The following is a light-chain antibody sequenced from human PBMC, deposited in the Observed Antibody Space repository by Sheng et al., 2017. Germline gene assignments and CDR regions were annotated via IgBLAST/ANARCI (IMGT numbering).Light chain of an antibody. Sequence: EIVLTQSPATLSLSPGERATLSCRASQSVSRYLAWFQQKPGQAPRLLIYDASNRATGIPDRFSGSGSGTDFTLTISSLEPEDFAVYYCQQRLSWPPLTFGGGTKVEIK. V-gene: IGKV3-11*01. CDR2: DAS. CDR3: QQRLSWPPLT. CDR1: QSVSRY. J-gene: IGKJ4*01.